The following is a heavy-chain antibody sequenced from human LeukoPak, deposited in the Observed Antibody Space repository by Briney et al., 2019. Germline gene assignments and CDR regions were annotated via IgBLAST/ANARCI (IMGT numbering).Heavy chain of an antibody. Sequence: GSLRLSCAASGFTFSNYWGWIRQPPGKGLEWIGSIYYSGSTYYNPSLKSRVTISVDTSKNQFSLKLSSVTAADTAVYYCARGQDIVVVPAATNWFDPWGQGTLVTVSS. CDR1: GFTFSNY. CDR2: IYYSGST. V-gene: IGHV4-38-2*01. D-gene: IGHD2-2*01. J-gene: IGHJ5*02. CDR3: ARGQDIVVVPAATNWFDP.